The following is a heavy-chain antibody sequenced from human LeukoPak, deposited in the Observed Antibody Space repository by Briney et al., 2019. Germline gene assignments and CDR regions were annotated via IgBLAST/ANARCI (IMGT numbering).Heavy chain of an antibody. J-gene: IGHJ5*02. CDR3: ARVSGSGSYYDSWFDP. Sequence: ASVKVSCKASGYTFTSYGITWVRQAPGQGLEWMGWISAYNGNTNYAQKLQGRVTMTTETSTSTAYMELRSLRSDDTAVYYCARVSGSGSYYDSWFDPWGQGTLVTVSS. CDR1: GYTFTSYG. CDR2: ISAYNGNT. D-gene: IGHD3-10*01. V-gene: IGHV1-18*01.